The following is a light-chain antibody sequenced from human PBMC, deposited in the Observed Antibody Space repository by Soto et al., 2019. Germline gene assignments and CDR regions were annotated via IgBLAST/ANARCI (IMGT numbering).Light chain of an antibody. Sequence: QSVLTQPPSVSGAPGQRVTISCTGSSSNIGAGYDLHWYQQLPGTAPKLLIYGNSNRPSGVPDRFSGSKSGTSASLDITGLKAEDEADYYCQSYDSSLSGSVFGGGTKLTVL. CDR2: GNS. CDR1: SSNIGAGYD. V-gene: IGLV1-40*01. J-gene: IGLJ2*01. CDR3: QSYDSSLSGSV.